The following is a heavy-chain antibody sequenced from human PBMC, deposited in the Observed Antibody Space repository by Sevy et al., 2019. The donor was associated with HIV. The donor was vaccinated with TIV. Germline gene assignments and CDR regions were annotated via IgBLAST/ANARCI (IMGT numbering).Heavy chain of an antibody. J-gene: IGHJ5*02. D-gene: IGHD1-1*01. Sequence: GESLKISCKGSGYSFSDYWIGWVRRKPGKGLEWMGIIYPGDSETRYNPSFEGQVTISADTSINTAYLEWLSLKASDTAMYYCARHKLSYDNNWIQDNWFDPWGQGTLVTVSS. V-gene: IGHV5-51*01. CDR1: GYSFSDYW. CDR3: ARHKLSYDNNWIQDNWFDP. CDR2: IYPGDSET.